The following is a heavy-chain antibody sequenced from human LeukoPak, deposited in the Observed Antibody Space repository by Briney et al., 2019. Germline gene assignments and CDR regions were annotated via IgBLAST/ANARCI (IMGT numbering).Heavy chain of an antibody. J-gene: IGHJ6*02. CDR2: IKQDGSEK. Sequence: PGGSLRLSCAASGLTFSSYWMSWVRQAPGKGLEWVANIKQDGSEKYYVDSVKGRFTISRDNAKNSLYLQMNSLRAEDTAVYYCARGRGMGVWGQGTTVIVSS. CDR1: GLTFSSYW. V-gene: IGHV3-7*05. CDR3: ARGRGMGV.